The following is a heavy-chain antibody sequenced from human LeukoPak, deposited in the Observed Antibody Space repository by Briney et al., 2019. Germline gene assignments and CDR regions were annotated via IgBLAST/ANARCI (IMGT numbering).Heavy chain of an antibody. Sequence: GGSLRLSCAASGFTFSSYWMSWVRQAPGKGLEWVANIKHDGREKYYVDSVKGRFTISRDNAKNSLYLQMNSLRAEDTAVHYCARWGYYGSGSYCFDYWGQGTLVTVSS. V-gene: IGHV3-7*04. CDR1: GFTFSSYW. CDR3: ARWGYYGSGSYCFDY. J-gene: IGHJ4*02. D-gene: IGHD3-10*01. CDR2: IKHDGREK.